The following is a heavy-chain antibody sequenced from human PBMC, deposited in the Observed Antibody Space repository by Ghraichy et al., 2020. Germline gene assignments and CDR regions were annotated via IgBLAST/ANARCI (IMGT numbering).Heavy chain of an antibody. D-gene: IGHD5-12*01. V-gene: IGHV3-11*04. CDR1: GFSFSDSY. J-gene: IGHJ4*02. Sequence: GGSLRLSCAGSGFSFSDSYMTWIRQAPGKGLEWVSYISSTSNTIHYADSVKGRFTISRDNAKNSLYLQMNSLTAEDTAVYYCARGRGYYDFWGQGTLVTVPS. CDR3: ARGRGYYDF. CDR2: ISSTSNTI.